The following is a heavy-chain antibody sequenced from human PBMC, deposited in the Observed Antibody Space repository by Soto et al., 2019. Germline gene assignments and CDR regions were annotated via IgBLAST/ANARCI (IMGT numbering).Heavy chain of an antibody. V-gene: IGHV4-31*03. D-gene: IGHD1-26*01. J-gene: IGHJ4*02. CDR3: ARDSGSYGPYFDY. Sequence: LSETLSLTCTVSGGSISSGGYYWSWIRQHPGKGLEWIGYIYYSGSTYYNPSLKSRVTISVDTSKNQFSLKLSSVTAADTAVYYCARDSGSYGPYFDYWGQGTLVTVSS. CDR2: IYYSGST. CDR1: GGSISSGGYY.